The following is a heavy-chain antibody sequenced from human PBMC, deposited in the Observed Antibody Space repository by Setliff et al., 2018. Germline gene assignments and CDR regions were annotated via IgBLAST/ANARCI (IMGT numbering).Heavy chain of an antibody. J-gene: IGHJ2*01. Sequence: GASVKVSCKASGGSFSNYPITWVRQAPGQGLEWMGRIIPTSGTTNYAQTLQRRVTFSADASTATAYMEVTSLRSEDTAVYYCATVNRGGYHSIYWYFAPWGRGTRVTVS. D-gene: IGHD1-26*01. CDR3: ATVNRGGYHSIYWYFAP. CDR1: GGSFSNYP. V-gene: IGHV1-69*13. CDR2: IIPTSGTT.